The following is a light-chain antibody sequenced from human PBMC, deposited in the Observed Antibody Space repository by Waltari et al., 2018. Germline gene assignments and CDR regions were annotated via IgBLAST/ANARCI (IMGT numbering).Light chain of an antibody. J-gene: IGKJ2*03. CDR1: QRISKN. CDR2: GAS. V-gene: IGKV3-15*01. Sequence: EIVMTQSPFTLSVSPGERATLSCRASQRISKNLAWYQQKTGHAPRLLIYGASTRATGIPARLSGSGSGTEFTLTISNLQTEDFAVYYCQQYNHGYSFGQGTKLEIK. CDR3: QQYNHGYS.